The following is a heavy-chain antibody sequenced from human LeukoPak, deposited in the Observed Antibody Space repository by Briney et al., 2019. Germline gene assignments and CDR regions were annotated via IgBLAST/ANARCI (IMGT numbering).Heavy chain of an antibody. J-gene: IGHJ3*02. D-gene: IGHD6-13*01. Sequence: PGRSLRLSCAASGLTFDDYAMHWVRQAPGKGLEWVSGISWNSGSIGYADSVKGRFTISRDNAKNSLYLQMNSLRAEDTALYYCAKEKDSSSNAFDIWGQGTMVTVSS. CDR2: ISWNSGSI. CDR3: AKEKDSSSNAFDI. CDR1: GLTFDDYA. V-gene: IGHV3-9*01.